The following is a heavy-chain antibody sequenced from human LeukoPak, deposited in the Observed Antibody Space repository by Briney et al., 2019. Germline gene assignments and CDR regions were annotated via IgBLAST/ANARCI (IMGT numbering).Heavy chain of an antibody. CDR2: MNPNSGNT. J-gene: IGHJ3*02. CDR3: ARGFHTYYYDSSGYDYAFDI. D-gene: IGHD3-22*01. CDR1: GYTFTSYD. V-gene: IGHV1-8*01. Sequence: ASVKVSCKASGYTFTSYDINWVRQATGQGLEWMGWMNPNSGNTGYAQKFQGRVTMTRNTSISTAYMELSSLRSEDTAVYYCARGFHTYYYDSSGYDYAFDIWGQGTMVTVPS.